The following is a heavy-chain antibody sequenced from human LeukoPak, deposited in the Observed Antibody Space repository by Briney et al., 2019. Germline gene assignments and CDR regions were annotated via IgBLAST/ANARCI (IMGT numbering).Heavy chain of an antibody. J-gene: IGHJ4*02. Sequence: GGSLRLSCAASGLTFSNAWMSWVRQAPGKGLEWVGHIKSKIHGETTDYAAPVKGRFTISRDDSKTTVYLQMNSLKTEDTAVYYCAKPNSMGIAVAGPDYWGQGTLVTVSS. CDR3: AKPNSMGIAVAGPDY. CDR2: IKSKIHGETT. D-gene: IGHD6-19*01. CDR1: GLTFSNAW. V-gene: IGHV3-15*01.